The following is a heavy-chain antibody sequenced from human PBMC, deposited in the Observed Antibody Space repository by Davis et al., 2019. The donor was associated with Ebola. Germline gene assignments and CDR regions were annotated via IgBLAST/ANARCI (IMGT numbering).Heavy chain of an antibody. CDR3: ARDLRELEVAFDI. CDR2: ISSSSYI. V-gene: IGHV3-21*01. J-gene: IGHJ3*02. D-gene: IGHD3-3*01. Sequence: GESLKISCAASGFTFSSYSMNWVRQAPGKGLEWVSSISSSSYIYYADSVKGRFTISRDNAKNSLYLQMNSLRAEDTAVYYCARDLRELEVAFDIWGQGTMVTVSS. CDR1: GFTFSSYS.